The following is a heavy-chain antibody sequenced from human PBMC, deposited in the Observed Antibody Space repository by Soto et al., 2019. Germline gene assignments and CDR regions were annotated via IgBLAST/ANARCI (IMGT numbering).Heavy chain of an antibody. CDR3: AKTPKSGGNLDYCYGMDV. Sequence: LRLSCAASGFTFSSYGMHWVRQAPGKGLEWVAVISYDGSNKYYADSVKGRFTISRDNSKNTLYLQMNSLRAEDTAVYYCAKTPKSGGNLDYCYGMDVWGQGTTVTVSS. J-gene: IGHJ6*02. D-gene: IGHD2-15*01. V-gene: IGHV3-30*18. CDR1: GFTFSSYG. CDR2: ISYDGSNK.